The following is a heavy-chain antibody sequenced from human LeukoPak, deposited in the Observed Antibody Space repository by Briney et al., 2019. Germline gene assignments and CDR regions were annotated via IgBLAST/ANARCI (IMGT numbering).Heavy chain of an antibody. CDR1: GFAFSSYN. V-gene: IGHV3-48*02. J-gene: IGHJ4*02. CDR2: ISSSSSSI. D-gene: IGHD1-26*01. Sequence: PGGSLRLSCAASGFAFSSYNMNWVRQALGKGLEWVSYISSSSSSIYYADSVKGRFTISRDNAKNSLYLQMNGLRDEDTAVYYCARDYQGWAFDCWGQGALVTVSS. CDR3: ARDYQGWAFDC.